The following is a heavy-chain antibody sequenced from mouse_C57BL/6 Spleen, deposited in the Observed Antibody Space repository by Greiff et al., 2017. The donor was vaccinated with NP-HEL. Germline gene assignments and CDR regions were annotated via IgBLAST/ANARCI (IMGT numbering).Heavy chain of an antibody. CDR1: GFTFSDYY. J-gene: IGHJ2*01. Sequence: EVMLVESEGGLVQPGRSMKLSCTASGFTFSDYYMAWVRQVPEKGLEWVANINYDGSSTYYLDSLKSRFIISRDNAKNILYLQMSSLKSEDTATYYCARGALRYPYYFDYWGQGTTLTVSS. CDR2: INYDGSST. D-gene: IGHD1-1*01. CDR3: ARGALRYPYYFDY. V-gene: IGHV5-16*01.